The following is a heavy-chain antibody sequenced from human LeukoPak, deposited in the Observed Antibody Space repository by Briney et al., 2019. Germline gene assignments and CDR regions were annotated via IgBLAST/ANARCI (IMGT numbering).Heavy chain of an antibody. D-gene: IGHD5-24*01. J-gene: IGHJ4*02. V-gene: IGHV4-39*01. CDR3: ARHRSGWLQSSFDY. CDR1: GGSISSSSSY. Sequence: SETLSLTCTVSGGSISSSSSYWGWIRQPPGKGLEWIGSIYYSGSSFDNPALKSRVTISVDTSKNQFSLELSSVTAADTAVYYCARHRSGWLQSSFDYWGQGTLVTVSS. CDR2: IYYSGSS.